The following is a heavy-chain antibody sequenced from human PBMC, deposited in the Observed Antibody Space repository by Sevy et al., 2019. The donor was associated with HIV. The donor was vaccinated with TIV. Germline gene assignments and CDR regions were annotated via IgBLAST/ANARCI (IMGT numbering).Heavy chain of an antibody. J-gene: IGHJ5*02. CDR2: ISSSGSSI. CDR1: VFTFSSYD. Sequence: GGSLRLSCAGSVFTFSSYDMNWVRQAPGKGLEWISKISSSGSSIYYADSVKGRFTIARDNAKNSLNLQMNSLRAEDTALYYCARNGGAYDTGFDPWGQGTLVTVSS. D-gene: IGHD3-22*01. CDR3: ARNGGAYDTGFDP. V-gene: IGHV3-48*03.